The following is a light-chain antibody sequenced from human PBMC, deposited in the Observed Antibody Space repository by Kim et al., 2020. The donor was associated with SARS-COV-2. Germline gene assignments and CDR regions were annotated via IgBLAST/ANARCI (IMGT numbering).Light chain of an antibody. V-gene: IGLV4-69*01. Sequence: QLVLTQSPSASASLGASVKLTCTLSSGHSSYAIAWHHQQPEKGPRYLMKLNSDGSHSKGDGIPDRFSGSSSGAERYLTISSLQSEDEADYYCQTWDTGIKMFGGGTQLTVL. CDR2: LNSDGSH. CDR1: SGHSSYA. CDR3: QTWDTGIKM. J-gene: IGLJ3*02.